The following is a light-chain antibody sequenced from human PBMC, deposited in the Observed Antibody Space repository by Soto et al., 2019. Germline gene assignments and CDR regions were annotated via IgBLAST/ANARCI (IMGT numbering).Light chain of an antibody. J-gene: IGLJ2*01. Sequence: SYVLTQPPSVSVAPGQTARIAREGANVGSKTVHWYQHKPGQAPILVLYEDSDRPSGIPERFSGSNSGGTATLTIGRVEGGDEADYYCQVWHVTCSDDPRVVFGGGTKVTVL. CDR2: EDS. CDR3: QVWHVTCSDDPRVV. V-gene: IGLV3-21*02. CDR1: NVGSKT.